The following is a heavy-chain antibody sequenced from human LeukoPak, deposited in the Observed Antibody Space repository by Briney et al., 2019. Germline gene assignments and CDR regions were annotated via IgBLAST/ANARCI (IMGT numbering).Heavy chain of an antibody. V-gene: IGHV4-39*07. D-gene: IGHD1-26*01. Sequence: SETLSLTCTVSGGSISSSSYYWGWIRQPPGKGLEWIGSIYYSGSTYYNPSLKSRVTISVDTSKNQFSLKLSSVTAADTAVYYCARDPLSGSADYWGQGTLVTVSS. CDR1: GGSISSSSYY. J-gene: IGHJ4*02. CDR2: IYYSGST. CDR3: ARDPLSGSADY.